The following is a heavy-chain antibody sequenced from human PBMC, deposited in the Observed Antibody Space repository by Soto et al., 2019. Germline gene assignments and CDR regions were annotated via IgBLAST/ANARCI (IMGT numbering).Heavy chain of an antibody. V-gene: IGHV1-3*01. D-gene: IGHD3-16*01. CDR2: INAGNGNT. CDR3: AKAGDPGNMVTFGGVEVPHIDL. Sequence: GASVKVSCKASGYTFTSYAMHWVRQAPGQRLEWMGWINAGNGNTKYSQKFQGRVTITRDTSASTAYMELNSLRAEDTAVYYCAKAGDPGNMVTFGGVEVPHIDLWGQGILVTVSS. CDR1: GYTFTSYA. J-gene: IGHJ5*02.